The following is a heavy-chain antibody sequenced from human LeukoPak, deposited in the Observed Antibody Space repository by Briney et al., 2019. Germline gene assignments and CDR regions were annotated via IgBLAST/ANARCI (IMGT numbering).Heavy chain of an antibody. CDR2: IYTSGST. J-gene: IGHJ4*02. CDR1: GGSITSGSYY. V-gene: IGHV4-61*02. D-gene: IGHD3-3*01. CDR3: ARGLDFWSGYYFDY. Sequence: SETLSLTCTVSGGSITSGSYYWSWIRQPAGKGLEWIGRIYTSGSTYYNPSLKSRVTISVDTSKNQFSLKLSSVTAADTAVYYCARGLDFWSGYYFDYWGQGTLVTVSS.